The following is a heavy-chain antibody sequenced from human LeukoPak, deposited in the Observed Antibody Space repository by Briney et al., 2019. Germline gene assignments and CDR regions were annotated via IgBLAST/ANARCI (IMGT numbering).Heavy chain of an antibody. Sequence: PGTSLRLTCAASGFTFSSYAMYWVRQAPGKGLEWVALISKDGSDEDHADSVKGRFTISRDNSKDTLYPQMISLRIEDTAVYYCAREAYYGSGRSRQPSPVWGQGTLVTVSS. CDR1: GFTFSSYA. V-gene: IGHV3-30*01. J-gene: IGHJ4*02. CDR3: AREAYYGSGRSRQPSPV. D-gene: IGHD3-10*01. CDR2: ISKDGSDE.